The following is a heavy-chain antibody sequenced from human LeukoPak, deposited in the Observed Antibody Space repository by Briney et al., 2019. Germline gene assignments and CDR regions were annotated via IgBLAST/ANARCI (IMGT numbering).Heavy chain of an antibody. V-gene: IGHV4-59*01. Sequence: SETLSLTCTVSGGSISSYYWSWIRQPPGKGLEWIGYIYYSGSTNYNPSLKSRVTISVDTSKNQFSLKLSSVTAADTAVYYCARAPTLWFGQTDGIWFDPWGQGTLVTVSS. CDR1: GGSISSYY. CDR2: IYYSGST. CDR3: ARAPTLWFGQTDGIWFDP. D-gene: IGHD3-10*01. J-gene: IGHJ5*02.